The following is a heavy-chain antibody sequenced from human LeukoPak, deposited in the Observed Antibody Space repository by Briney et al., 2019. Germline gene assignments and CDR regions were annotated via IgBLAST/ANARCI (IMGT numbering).Heavy chain of an antibody. Sequence: GESLKISCKGSGYRFTSYWIGWVRQMPGKGLEWMGIIYPGDSDTRYSPSFQGQVPISADKSTSTAYLQWSSLKASDTAMYYCARHFYCSGGSCYPFSPWGQGTLVTVSS. CDR2: IYPGDSDT. CDR3: ARHFYCSGGSCYPFSP. J-gene: IGHJ5*02. CDR1: GYRFTSYW. V-gene: IGHV5-51*01. D-gene: IGHD2-15*01.